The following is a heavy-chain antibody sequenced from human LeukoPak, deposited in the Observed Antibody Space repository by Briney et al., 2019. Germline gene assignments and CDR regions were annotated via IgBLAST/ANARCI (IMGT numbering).Heavy chain of an antibody. D-gene: IGHD3-10*01. CDR1: GYTFTSYD. V-gene: IGHV1-8*03. Sequence: ASVKVSCKASGYTFTSYDINWVRQATGQGLEWMGWVNPNSGNTGYAQKFQGRVTITRNTSISTAYMELSSLRSEDTAVYYCARGRGLLWFGGLLIWFDPWGQGTLVTVSS. CDR3: ARGRGLLWFGGLLIWFDP. J-gene: IGHJ5*02. CDR2: VNPNSGNT.